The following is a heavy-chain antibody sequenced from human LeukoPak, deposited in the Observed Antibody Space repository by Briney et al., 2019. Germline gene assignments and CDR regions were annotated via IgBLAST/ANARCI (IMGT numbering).Heavy chain of an antibody. Sequence: SETLSLTCTVSGGSISSYYWSWIRQPPGKGLEWIGYIYTSGSTNYNPSLKSRVTISVDTSKNQFSLKLSSVTAADTAVYYCARHTAQFDYWGQGTLVTVSS. CDR2: IYTSGST. CDR3: ARHTAQFDY. D-gene: IGHD2-21*02. CDR1: GGSISSYY. J-gene: IGHJ4*02. V-gene: IGHV4-4*09.